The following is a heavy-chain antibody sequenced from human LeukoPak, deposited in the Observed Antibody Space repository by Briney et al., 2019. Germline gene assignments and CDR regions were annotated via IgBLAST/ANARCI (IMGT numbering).Heavy chain of an antibody. CDR2: INHSGST. J-gene: IGHJ6*03. CDR3: ARDRGCGGDCYWGYYYYYMDV. D-gene: IGHD2-21*02. V-gene: IGHV4-34*01. Sequence: SETLSLTCAVHGGSFSGYYWSWIRQPPGKGLEWIGEINHSGSTNYNPSLKSRVTISVDTSKNQFSLKLSSVTAADTAVYYCARDRGCGGDCYWGYYYYYMDVWGKGTTVTVSS. CDR1: GGSFSGYY.